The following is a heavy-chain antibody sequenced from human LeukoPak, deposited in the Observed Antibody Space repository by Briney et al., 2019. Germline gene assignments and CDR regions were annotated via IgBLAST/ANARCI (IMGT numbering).Heavy chain of an antibody. CDR3: ARDPGSSPWYYYYMDV. Sequence: PGGSLRLSCAASGFTFSTYSMHWVRQAPGKGLVWVSYIKPDGSNTAYADSVKGRFTISRDNSQNTLYLQMNSLRAEDTAVYYCARDPGSSPWYYYYMDVWGKGTTVTVSS. D-gene: IGHD6-13*01. J-gene: IGHJ6*03. V-gene: IGHV3-74*01. CDR1: GFTFSTYS. CDR2: IKPDGSNT.